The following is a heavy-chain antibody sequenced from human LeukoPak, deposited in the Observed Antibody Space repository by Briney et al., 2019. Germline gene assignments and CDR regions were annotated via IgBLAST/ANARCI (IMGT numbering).Heavy chain of an antibody. CDR3: ARDATEGYGDLNWFDP. CDR2: ISSSGSTI. J-gene: IGHJ5*02. D-gene: IGHD4-17*01. Sequence: GGSLRLSCAASGFTFSSYEMSWVRQAPGKGLEWVSYISSSGSTIYYADSVKGRFTISRDNAKNSLYLQMNSLRAEDTAVYYCARDATEGYGDLNWFDPWGQGTLVTVSS. V-gene: IGHV3-48*03. CDR1: GFTFSSYE.